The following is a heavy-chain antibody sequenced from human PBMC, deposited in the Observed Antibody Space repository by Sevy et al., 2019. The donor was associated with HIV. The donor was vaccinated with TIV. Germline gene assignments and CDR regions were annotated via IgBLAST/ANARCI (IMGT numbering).Heavy chain of an antibody. CDR3: AREGCTNPHAY. CDR1: GFTFSKYS. J-gene: IGHJ4*02. D-gene: IGHD2-8*01. Sequence: GESRKISCAASGFTFSKYSMSWVRQPPGKGLEWVSTLSFGCGEINYADSVKGRFTISRDNFKSSVYLQMNNLSTEDTAVYYCAREGCTNPHAYWGQGTLVTVSS. CDR2: LSFGCGEI. V-gene: IGHV3-23*01.